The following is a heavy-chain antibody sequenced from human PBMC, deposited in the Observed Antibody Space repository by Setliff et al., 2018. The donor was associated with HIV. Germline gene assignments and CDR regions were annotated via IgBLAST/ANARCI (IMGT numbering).Heavy chain of an antibody. CDR3: ARVPGRDYYDTSGDFDY. V-gene: IGHV4-39*07. J-gene: IGHJ4*02. Sequence: SETLSLTCTASGGSISSSHDFWNWIRQPPGKGLEWIGAISYGGITYYNPSLTSRVTISVDTSKNQFSLKVTSVTAADTAVYYCARVPGRDYYDTSGDFDYWGLGTLVTVSS. CDR2: ISYGGIT. D-gene: IGHD3-22*01. CDR1: GGSISSSHDF.